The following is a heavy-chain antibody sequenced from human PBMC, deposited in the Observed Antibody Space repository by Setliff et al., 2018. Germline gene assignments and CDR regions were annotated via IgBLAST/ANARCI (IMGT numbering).Heavy chain of an antibody. J-gene: IGHJ5*02. D-gene: IGHD6-19*01. CDR1: GYTFSAYY. V-gene: IGHV1-2*02. Sequence: ASVKVSCKASGYTFSAYYVHWVRQAPGQGLEWMGWINPHSGGANFPQTFQGRVTMTRDTSINTAYMELSTLTSDDTAVYFCARATRDSGGWYYEYNWFDPWGQGTLVTVSS. CDR2: INPHSGGA. CDR3: ARATRDSGGWYYEYNWFDP.